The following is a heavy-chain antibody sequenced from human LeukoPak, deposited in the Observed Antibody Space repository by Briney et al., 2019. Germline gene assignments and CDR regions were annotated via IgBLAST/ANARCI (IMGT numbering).Heavy chain of an antibody. V-gene: IGHV3-30-3*01. D-gene: IGHD3-22*01. J-gene: IGHJ4*02. CDR2: ISYDGSNK. Sequence: ERSLRLSCAASGFTFSSYAMHWVRQAPGKGLEWVAVISYDGSNKYYADSVKGRFTISRDNSKNTLYLQMNSLRAEDTAVYYCARDGDYDSSGYYYPDYWGQGTLVTVSS. CDR1: GFTFSSYA. CDR3: ARDGDYDSSGYYYPDY.